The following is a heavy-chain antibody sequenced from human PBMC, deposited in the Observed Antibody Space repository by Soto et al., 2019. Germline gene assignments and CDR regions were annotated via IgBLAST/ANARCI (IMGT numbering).Heavy chain of an antibody. D-gene: IGHD3-10*01. J-gene: IGHJ6*02. CDR2: ISSEGSNK. CDR1: GFTFSSDG. Sequence: PGGSLRLSCATSGFTFSSDGMHWVRQAPGKGLEWVAVISSEGSNKFYGDSVKGRFTISRDNSKNTLYLQMHSLRIEDTAVYYCAKVRIRGVIITNYGMDVWGQGTTVTVSS. V-gene: IGHV3-30*18. CDR3: AKVRIRGVIITNYGMDV.